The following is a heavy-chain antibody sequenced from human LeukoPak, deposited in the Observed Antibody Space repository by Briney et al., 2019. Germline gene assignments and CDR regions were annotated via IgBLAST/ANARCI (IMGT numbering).Heavy chain of an antibody. J-gene: IGHJ3*02. Sequence: GGSLRLSCAAPGFTFSSYGMHWVRQAPGKGLEWVAVIWYDGSNKYYADSVKGRFTISRDNSKKTLYLKMNSLRAEDTAVYYCAGSSGYYYGARGAFDIWGQGTMVTVSS. CDR2: IWYDGSNK. V-gene: IGHV3-33*01. CDR3: AGSSGYYYGARGAFDI. CDR1: GFTFSSYG. D-gene: IGHD3-22*01.